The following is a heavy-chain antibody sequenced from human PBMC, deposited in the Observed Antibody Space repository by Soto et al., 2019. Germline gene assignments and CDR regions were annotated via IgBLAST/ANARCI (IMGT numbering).Heavy chain of an antibody. CDR2: IVVGSGNT. J-gene: IGHJ4*02. V-gene: IGHV1-58*01. D-gene: IGHD2-21*02. CDR3: AAGRTYCGGDCYVD. Sequence: QMQLVQSGPEVKKPGTSVKVSCKASGFTFTSSAVQWVRQARGQRLEWIGWIVVGSGNTNYAQKFQERVTITRDMSTSTVYMELSSLSSEDTAVYYCAAGRTYCGGDCYVDWGQGTLVTVSS. CDR1: GFTFTSSA.